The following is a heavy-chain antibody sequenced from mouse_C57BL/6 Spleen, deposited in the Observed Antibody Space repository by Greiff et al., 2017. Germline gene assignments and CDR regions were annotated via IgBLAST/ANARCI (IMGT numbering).Heavy chain of an antibody. CDR2: IDPSDSYT. J-gene: IGHJ2*01. Sequence: QVQLQQPGAELVMPGASVKLSCKASGYTFTSYWMHWVKQRPGQGLEWIGEIDPSDSYTNYNQKFKGKSTLTVDKSSSTAYMQLSSLTAEDSAVYYCAREVAYCDDWGQGTTLTVSS. CDR3: AREVAYCDD. D-gene: IGHD1-3*01. CDR1: GYTFTSYW. V-gene: IGHV1-69*01.